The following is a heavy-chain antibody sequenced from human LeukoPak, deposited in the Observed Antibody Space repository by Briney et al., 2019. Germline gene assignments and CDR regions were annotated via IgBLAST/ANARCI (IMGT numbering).Heavy chain of an antibody. D-gene: IGHD6-6*01. CDR3: ARVLSSSSPDY. CDR1: GFSFSSFA. J-gene: IGHJ4*02. V-gene: IGHV3-30*04. Sequence: PGGSLRLSCAASGFSFSSFAMTWVRQAPGKGLEWVAVISYDGTKKFYADSVKGRFTISRDNSKNTLSLQLNSLRAEDTAVYYCARVLSSSSPDYWGQGTLVTVSS. CDR2: ISYDGTKK.